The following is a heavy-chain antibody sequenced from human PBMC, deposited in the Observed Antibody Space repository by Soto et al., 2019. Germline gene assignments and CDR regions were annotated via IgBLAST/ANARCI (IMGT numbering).Heavy chain of an antibody. D-gene: IGHD6-19*01. CDR1: GGTFSSYA. CDR3: ASWRLVDGPRTSNWFDP. J-gene: IGHJ5*02. CDR2: IIPIFGTA. V-gene: IGHV1-69*01. Sequence: QVQLVQSGAEVKKPGSSVKVSCKASGGTFSSYAISWVRQAPGQGLEWMGGIIPIFGTANYAQKFQGRVTITADESTSTAYMELRSLRSEDTAVYYCASWRLVDGPRTSNWFDPWGQGTLVTVSS.